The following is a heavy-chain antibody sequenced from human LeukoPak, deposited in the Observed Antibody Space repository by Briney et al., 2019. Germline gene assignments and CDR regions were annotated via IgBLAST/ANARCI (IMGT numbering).Heavy chain of an antibody. J-gene: IGHJ4*02. D-gene: IGHD3-22*01. Sequence: RAGGSLRLSCAASGFTFSSYGMHWVRQAPGKGLEWVAVISYDGSNKYYADSVKGRFTISRDNSKNTLYLQMNSLRAEDTAVYYCARAGYYYDSSGYYSYWGQGTLVTVSS. CDR2: ISYDGSNK. CDR1: GFTFSSYG. V-gene: IGHV3-30*03. CDR3: ARAGYYYDSSGYYSY.